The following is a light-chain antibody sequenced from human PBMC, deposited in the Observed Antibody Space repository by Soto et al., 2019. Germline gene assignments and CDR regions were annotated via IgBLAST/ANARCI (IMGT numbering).Light chain of an antibody. CDR2: GAS. Sequence: EIVLTQSPGTLSLSPGERSTLSCRTSQSFSNNYLAWYQQKPGQAPRLLIYGASSRATGIPDRFSGSGSGTDFTLSISRLEPEDFAVYYCQQYSSLWTFGQGTKVDIK. J-gene: IGKJ1*01. V-gene: IGKV3-20*01. CDR1: QSFSNNY. CDR3: QQYSSLWT.